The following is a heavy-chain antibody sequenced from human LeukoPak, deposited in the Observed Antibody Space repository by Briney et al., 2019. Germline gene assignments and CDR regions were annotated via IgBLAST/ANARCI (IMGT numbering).Heavy chain of an antibody. D-gene: IGHD2-2*01. CDR3: VRIYCTSTSCYGDSYYSMDV. V-gene: IGHV4-39*01. J-gene: IGHJ6*02. CDR1: GDSISSSRHS. CDR2: ICYGGST. Sequence: PSETLSLTCTVSGDSISSSRHSWGWIRQPPGKGLEWIGSICYGGSTYYNPSLKTRVTMSVDTSENQFSLKLSSVTAADSTVYYCVRIYCTSTSCYGDSYYSMDVWGQGTTVTVSS.